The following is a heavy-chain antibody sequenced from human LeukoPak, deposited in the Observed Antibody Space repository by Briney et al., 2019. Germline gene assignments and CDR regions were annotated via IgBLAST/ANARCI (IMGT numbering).Heavy chain of an antibody. CDR1: GGTFSSYA. V-gene: IGHV1-69*13. CDR3: ARLPVWIAARPYYYYGMDV. Sequence: SVKVFCKASGGTFSSYAISWVRQAPGQGLEWMGGIIPIFGTANYAQKFQGRVTITADESTSTAYMELSSLRSEDTAVYYCARLPVWIAARPYYYYGMDVWGQGTTVTVSS. J-gene: IGHJ6*02. CDR2: IIPIFGTA. D-gene: IGHD6-6*01.